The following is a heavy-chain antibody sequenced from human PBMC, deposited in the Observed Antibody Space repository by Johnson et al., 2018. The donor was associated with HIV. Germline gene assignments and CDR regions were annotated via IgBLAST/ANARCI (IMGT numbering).Heavy chain of an antibody. CDR3: ASPTYYYGSGSYGAFDI. D-gene: IGHD3-10*01. V-gene: IGHV3-48*04. Sequence: VQLVESGGGLVQPGGSLRLSCAASGFTFSSYAMSWVRQAPGKGLEWVSYISSSGSTIYYADSVKGRFTISRDNAKNSLYLQMNSLRAEDTAVYYCASPTYYYGSGSYGAFDIWGQGTMVTVSS. J-gene: IGHJ3*02. CDR2: ISSSGSTI. CDR1: GFTFSSYA.